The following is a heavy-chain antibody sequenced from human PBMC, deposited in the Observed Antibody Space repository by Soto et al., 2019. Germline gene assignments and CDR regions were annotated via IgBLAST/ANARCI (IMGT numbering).Heavy chain of an antibody. Sequence: LSLTCTVSGGSISSGGYYWIWIRQHPGKGLEWIGYIYYSCSTYYNPSLKSRVTISLDTSNNQFSLKLSSVTAADTAVYYCARGSPLSGNCGGDCYLCYFHXWCQGTLLTVSX. CDR2: IYYSCST. J-gene: IGHJ4*02. V-gene: IGHV4-31*03. CDR1: GGSISSGGYY. CDR3: ARGSPLSGNCGGDCYLCYFHX. D-gene: IGHD2-21*02.